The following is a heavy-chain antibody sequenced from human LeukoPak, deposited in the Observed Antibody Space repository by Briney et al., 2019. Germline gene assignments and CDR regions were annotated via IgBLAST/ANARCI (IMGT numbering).Heavy chain of an antibody. CDR2: ISYDGSNK. Sequence: GRSLRLSCAASGFTFSSYAMHWVRQAPGKGLEWVAVISYDGSNKYYAASVKGRFTNSRDNSKSTLYLQMNSLRAEGTAVYYCAKDPSPLYCSSTSCSPYGMDVWGKGTTVTVSS. D-gene: IGHD2-2*01. V-gene: IGHV3-30*18. J-gene: IGHJ6*04. CDR1: GFTFSSYA. CDR3: AKDPSPLYCSSTSCSPYGMDV.